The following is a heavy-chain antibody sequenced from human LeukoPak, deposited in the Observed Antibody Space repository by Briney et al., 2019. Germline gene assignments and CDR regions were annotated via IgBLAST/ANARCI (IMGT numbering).Heavy chain of an antibody. J-gene: IGHJ3*02. Sequence: PGGSLRLSCAASGFTFSSYSMKWVRQAPGKGLEWVSYISSSSSTIYYADSVKGRFTISRDNAKNSLYLQMNSLRAEDTAVYYCARAGRITYDAFDIWGQGTMVTVSS. CDR1: GFTFSSYS. D-gene: IGHD1-14*01. CDR3: ARAGRITYDAFDI. CDR2: ISSSSSTI. V-gene: IGHV3-48*01.